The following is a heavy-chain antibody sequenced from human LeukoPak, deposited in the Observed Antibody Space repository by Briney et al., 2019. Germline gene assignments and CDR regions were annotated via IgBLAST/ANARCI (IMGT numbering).Heavy chain of an antibody. J-gene: IGHJ4*02. Sequence: GESLKISCKGSGYSFTSYWIGWVRQMPGKGLEWMGIIYPGDSDTRYSPSFQGQVTISADKSISTAYLQWSSLKASDTAMYYCVRGLCSGGSCYSTFDYWGQGTLVTVSS. D-gene: IGHD2-15*01. V-gene: IGHV5-51*01. CDR1: GYSFTSYW. CDR3: VRGLCSGGSCYSTFDY. CDR2: IYPGDSDT.